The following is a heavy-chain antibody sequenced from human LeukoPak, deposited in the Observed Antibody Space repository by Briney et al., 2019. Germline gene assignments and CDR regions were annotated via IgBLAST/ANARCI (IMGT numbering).Heavy chain of an antibody. CDR1: GFTFSSYS. CDR3: AKDQARTVTTYSFDY. V-gene: IGHV3-48*01. Sequence: GGSLRLSCAASGFTFSSYSMNWVRQAPGKGLEWVSYISSSSSTIYYADSVKGRFTISRDNAKNSLYLQVNSLRAEDMALYYCAKDQARTVTTYSFDYWGQGTLVTVSS. J-gene: IGHJ4*02. D-gene: IGHD4-17*01. CDR2: ISSSSSTI.